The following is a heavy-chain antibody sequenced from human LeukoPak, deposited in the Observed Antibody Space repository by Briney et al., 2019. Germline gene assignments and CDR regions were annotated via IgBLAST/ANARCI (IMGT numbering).Heavy chain of an antibody. J-gene: IGHJ5*02. V-gene: IGHV1-2*02. CDR3: ARALGTKYYDFWSGQTPNWFDP. Sequence: GASVKVSCEASGYTFTGYYMHWVRQAPGQGLEWMGWINPNSGGTNYAQKFQGRVTMTRDTSISTAYMELSRLRSDDTAVYYCARALGTKYYDFWSGQTPNWFDPWGQGTLVTVSS. D-gene: IGHD3-3*01. CDR2: INPNSGGT. CDR1: GYTFTGYY.